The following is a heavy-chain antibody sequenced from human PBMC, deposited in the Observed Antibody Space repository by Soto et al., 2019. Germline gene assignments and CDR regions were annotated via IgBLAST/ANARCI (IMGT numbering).Heavy chain of an antibody. V-gene: IGHV3-21*01. CDR1: GFTFSSYS. J-gene: IGHJ4*02. CDR3: ARGDTAMVLPYYFDY. D-gene: IGHD5-18*01. Sequence: EVQLVESGGGLVKPGGSLRLSCAASGFTFSSYSMNWVRQAPGKGLEWVSSISSSSSYIYYADSVKGRFTISRDNAKNSLYLQMNSLRAEDTAVYYCARGDTAMVLPYYFDYWGQGTLVTVSS. CDR2: ISSSSSYI.